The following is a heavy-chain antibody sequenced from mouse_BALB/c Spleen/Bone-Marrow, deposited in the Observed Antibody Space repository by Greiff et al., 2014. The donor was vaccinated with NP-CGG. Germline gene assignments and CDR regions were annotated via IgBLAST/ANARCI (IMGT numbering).Heavy chain of an antibody. CDR2: IDTADGVT. CDR3: ARRGYSYGFAY. D-gene: IGHD1-2*01. CDR1: GFTFSGYC. Sequence: VQLQQSGAGLVKPGASVKLSCTASGFTFSGYCMYWVKQRPGRGLEWIGRIDTADGVTHYKQKFKDKATLTVDKSSSTTYMQLSSLTSEDSAVYDCARRGYSYGFAYWGQGTLVTVSA. V-gene: IGHV1-62-3*01. J-gene: IGHJ3*01.